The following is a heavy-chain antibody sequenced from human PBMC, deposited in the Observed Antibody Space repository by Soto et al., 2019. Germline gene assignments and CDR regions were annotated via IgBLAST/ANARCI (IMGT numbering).Heavy chain of an antibody. D-gene: IGHD3-16*01. V-gene: IGHV4-34*01. J-gene: IGHJ6*04. Sequence: QVQLQQWGAGLLKPSETLSLTCAVYGGSFSGYYWSWIRQPPGKGLEWIGEINHSGSTNYNPSLKSRVTISVDTSKNQFSLKLSSVTAADTAVYYCARDRLGFMGVDVWGKGTTVTVSS. CDR1: GGSFSGYY. CDR3: ARDRLGFMGVDV. CDR2: INHSGST.